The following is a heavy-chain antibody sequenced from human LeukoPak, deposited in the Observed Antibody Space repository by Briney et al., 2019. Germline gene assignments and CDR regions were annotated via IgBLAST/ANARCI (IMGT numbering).Heavy chain of an antibody. D-gene: IGHD3-22*01. Sequence: ASVKVSCKASGYTFTSYGISWVRQAPGQGLEWMGWISAYNGNTNYAQKLQGRVTMTTDTSTSTAYMELRSLRSDDTAVYYCARDLMIVDYYYYMDVWAKGTTVTISS. CDR1: GYTFTSYG. V-gene: IGHV1-18*01. CDR2: ISAYNGNT. CDR3: ARDLMIVDYYYYMDV. J-gene: IGHJ6*03.